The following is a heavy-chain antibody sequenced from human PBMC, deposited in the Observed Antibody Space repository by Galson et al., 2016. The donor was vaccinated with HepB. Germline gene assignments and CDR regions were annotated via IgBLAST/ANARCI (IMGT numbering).Heavy chain of an antibody. Sequence: TLSLTCTVSGGSISGYYWSWVRQPPGKGLEWIGYIYYSGSTSYNPSLKSRVTISVDTSKNQFSLRLRSVTAADTAVYYCARDAVCSSTSCSSSDAFDIWGQGTMVTVSS. CDR3: ARDAVCSSTSCSSSDAFDI. CDR2: IYYSGST. CDR1: GGSISGYY. J-gene: IGHJ3*02. V-gene: IGHV4-59*01. D-gene: IGHD2-2*01.